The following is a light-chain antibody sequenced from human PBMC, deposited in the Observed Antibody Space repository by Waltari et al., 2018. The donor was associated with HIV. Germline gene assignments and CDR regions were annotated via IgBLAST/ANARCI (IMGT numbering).Light chain of an antibody. V-gene: IGKV3-11*01. CDR1: ENINNY. CDR2: DSS. Sequence: EIVLTQSPATLSLSPGERASLSCTASENINNYLAWYQQKPGQAPRLVIYDSSNTAPGVPDRFSGGGSETHFALIISSLEPEDFAVYYCQQRRNWPLTFGGGTKVEIK. CDR3: QQRRNWPLT. J-gene: IGKJ4*01.